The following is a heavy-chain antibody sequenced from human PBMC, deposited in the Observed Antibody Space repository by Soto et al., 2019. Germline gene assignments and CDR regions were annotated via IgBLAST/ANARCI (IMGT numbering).Heavy chain of an antibody. CDR3: ARVGGTYYKYSRNYYFDY. D-gene: IGHD1-26*01. Sequence: PGGSLRLSCAASGLTLSSYGTQWVRQAPGKGLEWVAVIWYDGSKEYYADSVKGRFTISRDNSKNTLYLQMNSLRAEDTAVYYCARVGGTYYKYSRNYYFDYWGQGTLVTVSS. V-gene: IGHV3-33*01. CDR2: IWYDGSKE. CDR1: GLTLSSYG. J-gene: IGHJ4*02.